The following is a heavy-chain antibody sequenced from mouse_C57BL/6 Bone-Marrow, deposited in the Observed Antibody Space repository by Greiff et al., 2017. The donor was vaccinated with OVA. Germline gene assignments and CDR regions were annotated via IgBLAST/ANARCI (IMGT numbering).Heavy chain of an antibody. J-gene: IGHJ4*01. CDR3: ARDRGYGSGAMDY. CDR2: INYDGSST. V-gene: IGHV5-16*01. Sequence: DVKLVESEGGLVQPGSSMKLSCTASGFTFSDYYMAWVRQVPEKGLEWVANINYDGSSTYYLDSLKSRFIISRDNAKNILYLQMSSLKSEDTATYYCARDRGYGSGAMDYWGQGTSVTVSS. D-gene: IGHD1-1*01. CDR1: GFTFSDYY.